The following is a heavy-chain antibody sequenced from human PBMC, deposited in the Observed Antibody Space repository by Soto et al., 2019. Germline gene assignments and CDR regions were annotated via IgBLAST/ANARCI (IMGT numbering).Heavy chain of an antibody. D-gene: IGHD2-21*02. J-gene: IGHJ1*01. CDR2: IIPIFGTA. Sequence: QVQLVQSGAEVKQPGSSVQVSCKASGGTFSSYAISWVRQAPGQGLEWMGGIIPIFGTANYAQKFQGRVTITADKATRTAYMELSSLRSEDTAVYYCAREYVTAASKYFQHWGQGTLVTVSS. CDR3: AREYVTAASKYFQH. V-gene: IGHV1-69*06. CDR1: GGTFSSYA.